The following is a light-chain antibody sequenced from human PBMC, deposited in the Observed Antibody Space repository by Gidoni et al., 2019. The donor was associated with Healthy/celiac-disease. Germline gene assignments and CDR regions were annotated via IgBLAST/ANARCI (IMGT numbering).Light chain of an antibody. V-gene: IGLV2-11*01. Sequence: QSALTQPRSVSGSPGQSVTISCTGTSSDVGCYNYVSWYQQHPGKAPKLMIYDVSKRPSRVPDRFSGSKSGNTASLTISGLQAEDEADYYCCSYAGSYTFVVFGGGTKLTVL. CDR3: CSYAGSYTFVV. CDR1: SSDVGCYNY. J-gene: IGLJ2*01. CDR2: DVS.